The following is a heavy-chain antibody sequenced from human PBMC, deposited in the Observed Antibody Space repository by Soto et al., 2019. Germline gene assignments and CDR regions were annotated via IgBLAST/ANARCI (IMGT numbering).Heavy chain of an antibody. CDR2: IYHSGST. D-gene: IGHD6-13*01. Sequence: SETLSLTCAVSGGSISSGGYSWSWIRQPPGKGLEWIGYIYHSGSTYYNPSLKSRVTISVDRSKNQFSLKLSSVTAADTAVYYCARSPRTYSSSWFDYWGQGTLVTVSS. CDR3: ARSPRTYSSSWFDY. J-gene: IGHJ4*02. V-gene: IGHV4-30-2*01. CDR1: GGSISSGGYS.